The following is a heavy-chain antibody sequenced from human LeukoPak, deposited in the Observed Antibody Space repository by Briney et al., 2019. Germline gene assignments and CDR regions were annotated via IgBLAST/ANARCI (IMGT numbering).Heavy chain of an antibody. D-gene: IGHD5-18*01. CDR2: INPKSGGT. V-gene: IGHV1-2*02. CDR1: GYSFTGHY. CDR3: ARDRGYSYGNDAFDI. Sequence: GASVKVSCKASGYSFTGHYMHWVRQAPGQGLEWMGWINPKSGGTNYAQKFQGRVTMTRDTSISTAYMELSRLRSDDTAVYYCARDRGYSYGNDAFDIWGQGTMVTVSS. J-gene: IGHJ3*02.